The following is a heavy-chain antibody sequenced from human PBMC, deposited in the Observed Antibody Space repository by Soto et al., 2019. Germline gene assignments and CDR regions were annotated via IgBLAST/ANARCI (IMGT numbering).Heavy chain of an antibody. J-gene: IGHJ5*02. CDR2: VSASGRET. CDR1: GFTFTNYA. CDR3: MDPPFHP. V-gene: IGHV3-23*01. Sequence: EVQLLESGGGLVQPGGSLRLSRAASGFTFTNYAMSWVRQAPGKGLEWVSTVSASGRETYYADSVKGRFTISRDNSRNTVHLQMSSLRVEDTARYYWMDPPFHPWGQGTLVTVSS.